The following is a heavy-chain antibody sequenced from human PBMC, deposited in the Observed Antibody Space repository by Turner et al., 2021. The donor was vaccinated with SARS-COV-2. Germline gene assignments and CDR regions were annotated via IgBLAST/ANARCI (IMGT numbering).Heavy chain of an antibody. CDR3: GSGGFIWFGA. J-gene: IGHJ5*02. Sequence: QQQLQESGTGLVKPAETLSLTCAVSGASISRSSDYWGLSRQPPGKGLEWIGNIDHRGSTYYNPSLKSRLTIFVDTPKNQVSLMMTSATAADTAVYYCGSGGFIWFGAWGQGTPVTVSS. CDR2: IDHRGST. CDR1: GASISRSSDY. D-gene: IGHD5-12*01. V-gene: IGHV4-39*01.